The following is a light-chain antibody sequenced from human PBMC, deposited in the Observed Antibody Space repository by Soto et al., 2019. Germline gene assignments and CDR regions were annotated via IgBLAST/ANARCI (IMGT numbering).Light chain of an antibody. Sequence: EIVLTQSPGTLSLSPGESATLSCRASQSVSSSYLSWYQQKPGQATRLIIYGASSRATGIPDRFSGSGSGTDFTLTISRLEPEDFAVYYCQQYGSSSGTFGQGTKVEIK. CDR1: QSVSSSY. CDR2: GAS. J-gene: IGKJ1*01. V-gene: IGKV3-20*01. CDR3: QQYGSSSGT.